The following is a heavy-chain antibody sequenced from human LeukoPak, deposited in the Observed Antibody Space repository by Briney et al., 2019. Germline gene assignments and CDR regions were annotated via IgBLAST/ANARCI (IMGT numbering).Heavy chain of an antibody. V-gene: IGHV1-2*02. J-gene: IGHJ6*02. CDR3: ARGRLREGYDSSGPPNYYYGMDV. Sequence: ASVKVSCKASGYTFTGYYMHWVRQAPGQGLEWMGWINPNSGGTNYAQKFQGRVTMTRDTSISTAYMELSRLRSDDTAVYYCARGRLREGYDSSGPPNYYYGMDVWGQGTTVTVSS. D-gene: IGHD3-22*01. CDR1: GYTFTGYY. CDR2: INPNSGGT.